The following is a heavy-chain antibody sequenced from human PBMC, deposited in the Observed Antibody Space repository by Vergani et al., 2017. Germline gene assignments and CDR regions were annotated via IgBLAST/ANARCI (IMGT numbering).Heavy chain of an antibody. D-gene: IGHD2-2*01. CDR3: ARTSYGSSTSCSARWFDP. CDR1: GGSISSGGYS. CDR2: IYHSGST. J-gene: IGHJ5*02. V-gene: IGHV4-30-2*01. Sequence: QLQLQESGSGLVKPSQTLSLTCAVSGGSISSGGYSWSWIRQPPGKGLEWIGYIYHSGSTYYNPSLKSRVTISVDRSKNQFSLKLSSVTAADTAVYYCARTSYGSSTSCSARWFDPWGQGTLVTVSS.